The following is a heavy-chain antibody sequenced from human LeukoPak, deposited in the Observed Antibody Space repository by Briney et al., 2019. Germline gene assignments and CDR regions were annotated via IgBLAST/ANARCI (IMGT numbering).Heavy chain of an antibody. J-gene: IGHJ4*02. Sequence: SETLSLTCTVSGYYISSGYYWGWIRPPPGKGLEWNGSIYHSGSTYCNPSLKSRVTISVDTSKNQFSLKLSSVAAADTSVYECARVRYFDWLALDYWGQGTLVTVSS. V-gene: IGHV4-38-2*02. CDR2: IYHSGST. D-gene: IGHD3-9*01. CDR1: GYYISSGYY. CDR3: ARVRYFDWLALDY.